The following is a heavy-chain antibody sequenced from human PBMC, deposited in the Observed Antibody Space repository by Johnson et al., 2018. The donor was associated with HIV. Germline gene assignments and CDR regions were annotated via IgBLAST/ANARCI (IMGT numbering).Heavy chain of an antibody. CDR3: AREGPAAYIWAFDI. D-gene: IGHD2-2*01. V-gene: IGHV3-66*01. Sequence: EVQLVESGGGVVQPGRSLRLSCAASEFTFSSYDMHWVRQATGKGLEWVSVIYSGGSTFYADSVKGRFTISRDNSKNTLYLQMNSLRTEDTAVYYCAREGPAAYIWAFDIWGQGTMVTVSS. CDR1: EFTFSSYD. J-gene: IGHJ3*02. CDR2: IYSGGST.